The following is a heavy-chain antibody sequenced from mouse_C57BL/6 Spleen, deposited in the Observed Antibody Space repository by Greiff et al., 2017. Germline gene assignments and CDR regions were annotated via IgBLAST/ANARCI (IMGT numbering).Heavy chain of an antibody. CDR2: IYPGSGST. V-gene: IGHV1-55*01. D-gene: IGHD1-1*01. Sequence: QVQLQQPGAELVKPGASVKMSCKASGYTFTSYWITWVKQRPGQGLEWIGDIYPGSGSTNYNEKFKSKATLTVATSSSTAYMQLSSLTSEDSAVYYCARPTYYYGSSYEYFDVWGTGTTVTVSS. CDR1: GYTFTSYW. CDR3: ARPTYYYGSSYEYFDV. J-gene: IGHJ1*03.